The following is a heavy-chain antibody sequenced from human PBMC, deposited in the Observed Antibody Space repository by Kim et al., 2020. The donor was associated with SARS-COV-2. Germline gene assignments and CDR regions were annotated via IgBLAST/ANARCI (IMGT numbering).Heavy chain of an antibody. V-gene: IGHV4-61*02. CDR3: ARDRQQLSVLTRYYYYGMDV. D-gene: IGHD6-13*01. J-gene: IGHJ6*02. Sequence: SETLSLTCTVSGGSISSGSYYWSWLRPPAGKGLEWIGRIYTSGSTNYNPSLKSRVTISVDTSKNQFSLKLSSVTAADTAVYYCARDRQQLSVLTRYYYYGMDVWGQGTTVTVSS. CDR1: GGSISSGSYY. CDR2: IYTSGST.